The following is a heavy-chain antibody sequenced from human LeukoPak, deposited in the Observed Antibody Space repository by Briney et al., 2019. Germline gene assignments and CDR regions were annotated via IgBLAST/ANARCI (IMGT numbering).Heavy chain of an antibody. V-gene: IGHV1-2*02. CDR2: IDPNSGVT. D-gene: IGHD6-19*01. CDR1: GYTFTGYY. CDR3: ARGQQWLEAFDY. J-gene: IGHJ4*02. Sequence: ASVKVSCKASGYTFTGYYIHWVRQAPGQGLEWMGWIDPNSGVTHYPQKFQGRVTMTRDTSIRTAYMEVSSLRSDDTAVYYCARGQQWLEAFDYWGLGTLVTVSS.